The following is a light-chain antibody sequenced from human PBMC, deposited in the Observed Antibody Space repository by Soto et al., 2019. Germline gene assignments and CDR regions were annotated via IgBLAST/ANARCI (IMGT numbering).Light chain of an antibody. CDR2: DVS. CDR3: QQRSNWPMYT. Sequence: EIVLTQSPATLSLSPGERATLSCWASQSVSTYLAWYQQKPGQAPRLLIYDVSNRATGIPARFSGSGFGTDFTLTISSLEPEDFAVYYCQQRSNWPMYTFGQGTTLGIK. J-gene: IGKJ2*01. V-gene: IGKV3-11*01. CDR1: QSVSTY.